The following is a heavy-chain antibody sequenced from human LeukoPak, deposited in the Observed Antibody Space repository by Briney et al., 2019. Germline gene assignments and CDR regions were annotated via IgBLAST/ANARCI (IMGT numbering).Heavy chain of an antibody. J-gene: IGHJ4*02. CDR2: MNPNSGGT. CDR1: GYTFTSYD. D-gene: IGHD6-13*01. V-gene: IGHV1-8*01. CDR3: VRDAIAAAGTGG. Sequence: ASVKVSCKASGYTFTSYDINWVRQATGQGLEWMGWMNPNSGGTDYSQKFQGRVTMTRDTSISTAYMELSSLRSDDRAVYYCVRDAIAAAGTGGWGQGTLVTVSS.